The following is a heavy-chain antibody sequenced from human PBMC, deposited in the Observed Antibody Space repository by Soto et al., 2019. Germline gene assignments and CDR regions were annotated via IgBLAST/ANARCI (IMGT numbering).Heavy chain of an antibody. CDR1: GGTFSSYA. V-gene: IGHV1-69*13. J-gene: IGHJ4*02. Sequence: GASVKVSCKASGGTFSSYAFSWVRQAPGQGLEWMGGIIPIFGTTNYAQKFQGRVTITADESTSTAYMELSSLRSEDTAVYYCARTMSAAGHSSGWFPFDHWGQGTLVTVSS. CDR2: IIPIFGTT. D-gene: IGHD6-19*01. CDR3: ARTMSAAGHSSGWFPFDH.